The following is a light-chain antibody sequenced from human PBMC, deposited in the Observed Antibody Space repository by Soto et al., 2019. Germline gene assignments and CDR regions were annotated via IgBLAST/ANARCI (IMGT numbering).Light chain of an antibody. CDR2: KAS. J-gene: IGKJ2*01. V-gene: IGKV1-5*03. Sequence: DIQMTQSPSTLSAYVGDRVTIACRASQSINSWLAWYQQKPGKAPKLLIYKASSLESEVPSRFSGSGSGTEFTLTISSLQPDDFATYYCQQYNSYSHTFGQGTKLEI. CDR3: QQYNSYSHT. CDR1: QSINSW.